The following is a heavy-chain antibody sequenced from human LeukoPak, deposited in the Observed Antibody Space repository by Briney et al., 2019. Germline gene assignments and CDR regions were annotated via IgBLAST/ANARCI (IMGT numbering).Heavy chain of an antibody. CDR2: IYTSGST. D-gene: IGHD3-22*01. CDR1: GGSISSGSYY. Sequence: SQTLSLTCTVSGGSISSGSYYWGWLRQPAGRGREWIGRIYTSGSTNYNPFLTSRVTISVATSKNQFSLRLSSVTAADTAVYYCARSGWHSSGYPITFDYWGQGTLVTVSS. J-gene: IGHJ4*02. CDR3: ARSGWHSSGYPITFDY. V-gene: IGHV4-61*02.